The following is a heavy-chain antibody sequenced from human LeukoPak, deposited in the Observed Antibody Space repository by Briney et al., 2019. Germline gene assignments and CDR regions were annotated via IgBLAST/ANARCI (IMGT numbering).Heavy chain of an antibody. CDR2: IYTSGST. J-gene: IGHJ3*02. CDR1: GSIISNY. V-gene: IGHV4-4*09. CDR3: ARQKCTSTSCLTKNAFDI. D-gene: IGHD2-2*01. Sequence: PSETLSLTCTASGSIISNYWSWIRQHPGKGLQWIGSIYTSGSTNYNPSLKSRVTISVDTSKNQFSLDLSSVTAADTAVYYCARQKCTSTSCLTKNAFDIWGQGTMVTVSS.